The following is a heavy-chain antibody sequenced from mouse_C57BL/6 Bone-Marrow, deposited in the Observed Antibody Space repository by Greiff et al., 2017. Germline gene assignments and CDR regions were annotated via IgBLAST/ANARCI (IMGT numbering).Heavy chain of an antibody. V-gene: IGHV5-9*01. J-gene: IGHJ2*01. D-gene: IGHD1-1*01. CDR1: GFTFSSYT. Sequence: EVQRVESGGGLVKPGGSLKLSCAASGFTFSSYTMSWVRQTPEKRLEWVATISGGGGNTYYPDSVKGRFTISRDNAKNTLYLQMSSLRSEDTALYYCARQGVVATDFDYWGQGTTLTVSS. CDR3: ARQGVVATDFDY. CDR2: ISGGGGNT.